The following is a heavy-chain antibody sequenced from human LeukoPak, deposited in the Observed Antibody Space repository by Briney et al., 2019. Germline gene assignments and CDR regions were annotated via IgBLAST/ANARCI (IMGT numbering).Heavy chain of an antibody. D-gene: IGHD3-10*01. CDR1: GGSISSSSYY. CDR3: ARHIRSGSYYRSHYYYYYMDV. J-gene: IGHJ6*03. CDR2: IYYSGST. V-gene: IGHV4-39*01. Sequence: PSETLSLTCTVSGGSISSSSYYWGWIRQPPGKGLEWIGSIYYSGSTYYNPSLKSRVTISVDTSKNQFSLKLSSVTAADTAVYYCARHIRSGSYYRSHYYYYYMDVWGKGTTVTVSS.